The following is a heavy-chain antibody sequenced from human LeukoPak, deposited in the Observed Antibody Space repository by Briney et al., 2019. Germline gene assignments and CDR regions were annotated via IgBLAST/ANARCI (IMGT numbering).Heavy chain of an antibody. CDR2: ISDSGGST. D-gene: IGHD3-22*01. J-gene: IGHJ4*02. Sequence: GGSLRLSCAVSGTTLTNYGMSWVRQAPGKGLEWVAGISDSGGSTNYADPVKGRFTISRDNPKNTLYLQMNSLRAEDTAVYFCAKRGVVIRVILVGFHKEAYYFDSWGQGALVTVSS. V-gene: IGHV3-23*01. CDR1: GTTLTNYG. CDR3: AKRGVVIRVILVGFHKEAYYFDS.